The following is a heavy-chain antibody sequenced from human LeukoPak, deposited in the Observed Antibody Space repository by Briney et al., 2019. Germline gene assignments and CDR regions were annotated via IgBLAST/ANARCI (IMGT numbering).Heavy chain of an antibody. V-gene: IGHV3-30*02. D-gene: IGHD4-23*01. CDR2: IWYDGSNK. J-gene: IGHJ4*02. CDR3: VKAVYGGNSGMNY. CDR1: GFTFSSYG. Sequence: GGSLRLSCAASGFTFSSYGMHWVRQAPGKGLEWVAVIWYDGSNKYYADSVKGRFTISRDNSKNTLYLQMSSLRAEDTAVYYCVKAVYGGNSGMNYWGQGTLVTVSS.